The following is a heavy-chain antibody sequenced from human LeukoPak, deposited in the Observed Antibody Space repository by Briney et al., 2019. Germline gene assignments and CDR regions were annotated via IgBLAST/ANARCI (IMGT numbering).Heavy chain of an antibody. D-gene: IGHD1-26*01. V-gene: IGHV3-21*01. J-gene: IGHJ4*02. CDR1: GFTFSSYT. CDR2: ISSSSRDI. Sequence: GGSLRLSCAASGFTFSSYTMNWVRQAPGKGLEWVAAISSSSRDIFYADSVKGRFSISRDNTHNSLSLRMNSLRAEDTAVYYCVREAAATLFDYWGQGTLVTVSS. CDR3: VREAAATLFDY.